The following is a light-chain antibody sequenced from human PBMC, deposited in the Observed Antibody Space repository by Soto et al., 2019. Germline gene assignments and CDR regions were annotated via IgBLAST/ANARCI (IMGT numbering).Light chain of an antibody. V-gene: IGKV1-5*01. CDR1: QSISSW. CDR2: DGS. CDR3: QQYNSHSRT. Sequence: IQMTQSPSTLSASVGDRVTITCRASQSISSWLAWYQQKPGKAPKLLISDGSSLKSGVPSRFSGSGSATEFTLTISSLQPDDFATYYCQQYNSHSRTFGQGTKVDIK. J-gene: IGKJ1*01.